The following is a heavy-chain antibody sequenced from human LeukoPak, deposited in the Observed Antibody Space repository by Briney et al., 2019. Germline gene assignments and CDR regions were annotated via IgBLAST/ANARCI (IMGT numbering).Heavy chain of an antibody. CDR3: ASPHPSIAARLEGRAFDI. D-gene: IGHD6-6*01. J-gene: IGHJ3*02. CDR2: INTDGSST. CDR1: GFTFSSYW. Sequence: GGSLRLSCAASGFTFSSYWMHWVRQAPGKGLVWASRINTDGSSTSYADSVKGRFTISRDNAKNTLYLQMNSLRAEDTAVYYCASPHPSIAARLEGRAFDIWGQGTMVTVSS. V-gene: IGHV3-74*01.